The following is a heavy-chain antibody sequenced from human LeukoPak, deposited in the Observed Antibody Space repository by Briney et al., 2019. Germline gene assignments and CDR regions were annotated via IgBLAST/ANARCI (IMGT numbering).Heavy chain of an antibody. J-gene: IGHJ4*02. CDR2: IIPIFGTA. V-gene: IGHV1-69*13. Sequence: SVKVSCKASGGTFISYAISWVRQAPGQGLEWMGRIIPIFGTANYAQNFQGRVTITADESTSTAYMELSSLRSEDPAVYYRAREEGGSGGSDYWGQGTLVTVSS. CDR3: AREEGGSGGSDY. CDR1: GGTFISYA. D-gene: IGHD3-10*01.